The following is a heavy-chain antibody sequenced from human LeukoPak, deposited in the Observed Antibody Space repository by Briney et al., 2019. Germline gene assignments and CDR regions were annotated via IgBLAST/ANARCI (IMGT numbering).Heavy chain of an antibody. J-gene: IGHJ6*03. CDR2: ISAYNGNT. Sequence: GASVKVSCKASGGTFSSYAISWVRQAPGQGLEWMGWISAYNGNTNYAQKLQGRVTMTTDTSTSTAYMELRSLRSDDTAVYYCARDRTYYYGSGSYPPDYHMDVWGKGTTVTVSS. V-gene: IGHV1-18*01. D-gene: IGHD3-10*01. CDR1: GGTFSSYA. CDR3: ARDRTYYYGSGSYPPDYHMDV.